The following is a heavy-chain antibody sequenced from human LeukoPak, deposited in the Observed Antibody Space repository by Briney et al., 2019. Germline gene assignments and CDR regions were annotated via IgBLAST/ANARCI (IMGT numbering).Heavy chain of an antibody. D-gene: IGHD5-18*01. CDR2: IWSDGSNK. V-gene: IGHV3-33*08. CDR3: ARALPGNTYGYIDF. Sequence: GGSLRLSCAVSGLTFNIYGMHWVRQAPGKGLEWVAVIWSDGSNKYYARFVEGRFTVSRDNSKNTLYLEMNYLRAGDTAMYYCARALPGNTYGYIDFWGQGTLVTVSS. CDR1: GLTFNIYG. J-gene: IGHJ4*02.